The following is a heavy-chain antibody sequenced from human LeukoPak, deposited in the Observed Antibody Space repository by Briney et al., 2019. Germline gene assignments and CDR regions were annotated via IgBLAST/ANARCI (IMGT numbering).Heavy chain of an antibody. D-gene: IGHD3-10*01. V-gene: IGHV4-39*01. CDR1: GFTFSSHG. CDR3: ARLDYYGSGSYYNAYKNFDY. CDR2: IYYSGST. J-gene: IGHJ4*02. Sequence: GSLRLSCAASGFTFSSHGMSWVRQPPGKGLEWIGSIYYSGSTYYNPSLKSRVTISVDTSKNQFSLKLSSVTAADTAVYYCARLDYYGSGSYYNAYKNFDYWGQGTLVTVSS.